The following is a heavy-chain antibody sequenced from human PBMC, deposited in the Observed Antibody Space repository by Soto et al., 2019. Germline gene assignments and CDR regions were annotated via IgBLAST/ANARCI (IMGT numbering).Heavy chain of an antibody. CDR3: ARDRSGVNWFDP. D-gene: IGHD3-10*01. CDR2: INPNSGGT. CDR1: GYTFTSYG. Sequence: ASVKVSCKASGYTFTSYGISWVRQAPGQGLEWMGWINPNSGGTNYAQKFQGWVTMTRDTSISTAYMELSRLRSDDTAVYYCARDRSGVNWFDPWGQGTLVTVSS. V-gene: IGHV1-2*04. J-gene: IGHJ5*02.